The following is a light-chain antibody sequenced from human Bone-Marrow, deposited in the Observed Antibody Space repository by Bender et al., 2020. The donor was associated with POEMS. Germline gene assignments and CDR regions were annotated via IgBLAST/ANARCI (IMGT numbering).Light chain of an antibody. CDR3: AVWDDSLNGWV. CDR1: SSNIGSNT. CDR2: SNN. V-gene: IGLV1-44*01. J-gene: IGLJ3*02. Sequence: QSVLTQPPSASGTPGQRVTISCSGSSSNIGSNTVNWYQQLPGTAPKLLIYSNNQRPSGVPDRFSGAKSGTSGSLAISGLQSEDEADYYCAVWDDSLNGWVFGGGTKLTVL.